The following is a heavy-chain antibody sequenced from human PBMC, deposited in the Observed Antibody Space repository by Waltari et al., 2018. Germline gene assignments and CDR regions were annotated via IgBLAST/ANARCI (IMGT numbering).Heavy chain of an antibody. CDR3: ARDRAARGWFYYYYMDV. D-gene: IGHD6-19*01. CDR2: ISSSSSYI. J-gene: IGHJ6*03. V-gene: IGHV3-21*01. Sequence: EVQLVESGGGLVKPGGSLRLSCAASGFTFSSYSMNWVRQAPGKGLEWVSSISSSSSYIYYADSVKGRFTISRDNAKNSLYLQMNSLRAEDTAVYYCARDRAARGWFYYYYMDVWGKGTTVTVSS. CDR1: GFTFSSYS.